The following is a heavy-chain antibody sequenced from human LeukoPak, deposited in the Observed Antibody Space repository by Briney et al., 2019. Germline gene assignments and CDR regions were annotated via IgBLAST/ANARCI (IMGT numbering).Heavy chain of an antibody. CDR1: GFTFSSYG. V-gene: IGHV3-30*03. CDR3: ARSGRGYDDAFDI. Sequence: GGSLRLSCAASGFTFSSYGMHWVRQAPGKGLEWVAVISYDGSNKYYADSVKGRFTISRDNAKNSLDLQMNSLRAEDTAVYYCARSGRGYDDAFDIWGQGTMVTVSS. D-gene: IGHD5-12*01. J-gene: IGHJ3*02. CDR2: ISYDGSNK.